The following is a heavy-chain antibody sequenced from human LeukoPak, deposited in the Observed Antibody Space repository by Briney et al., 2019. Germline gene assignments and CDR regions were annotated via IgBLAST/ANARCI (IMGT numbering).Heavy chain of an antibody. J-gene: IGHJ5*02. CDR1: EFPFNNSR. V-gene: IGHV3-21*01. CDR2: ISSTSNDI. CDR3: ARVGSSSWYGGNWFDP. D-gene: IGHD6-13*01. Sequence: GGSLRLSCAASEFPFNNSRMNWVRQAPGKGLEWISSISSTSNDIYYADSVKGRFTISRDNAKNSLFLQMNSLRGEDTAVYYCARVGSSSWYGGNWFDPWGQGTLVTVSS.